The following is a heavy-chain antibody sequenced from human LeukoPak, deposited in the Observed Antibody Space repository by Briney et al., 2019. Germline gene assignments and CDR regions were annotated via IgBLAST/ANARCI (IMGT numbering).Heavy chain of an antibody. Sequence: PSETLSLTCAVYGGSFSGYYWSWIRQPPGKGLEWIGEINHSGSTNYNPSLKSRVTISVDTSKNQFSLKLSSVTAADTAVYYCARGPTHFYTASFDYWGQGTLVTVSS. CDR3: ARGPTHFYTASFDY. J-gene: IGHJ4*02. D-gene: IGHD2-2*02. V-gene: IGHV4-34*01. CDR2: INHSGST. CDR1: GGSFSGYY.